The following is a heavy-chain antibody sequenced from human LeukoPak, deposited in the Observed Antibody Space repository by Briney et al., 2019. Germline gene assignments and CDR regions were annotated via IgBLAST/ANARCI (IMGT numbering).Heavy chain of an antibody. CDR2: ISSSGSRI. V-gene: IGHV3-11*04. Sequence: PGGSLRLSCAASGFTFRDAWMTWVRQAPGKGLEWVSYISSSGSRIYYAGSVEGRFAISRDDARNSLYLQINSLRAEDTAVYYCARDGFGGAYANLEFGYWGQGTLVTVSS. CDR3: ARDGFGGAYANLEFGY. CDR1: GFTFRDAW. J-gene: IGHJ4*02. D-gene: IGHD3-3*01.